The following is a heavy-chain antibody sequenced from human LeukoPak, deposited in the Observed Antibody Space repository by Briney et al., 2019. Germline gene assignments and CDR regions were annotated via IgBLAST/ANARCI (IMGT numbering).Heavy chain of an antibody. Sequence: ASVKVSFQASGYTFTGYYMHWVRQAPGQGLEWMGWINPNSGGTNYAQKFQGRVTMTRDPSISTAYMELSRLRSDDTAVYYCARSSIAARSHYYYYMDVWGKGTTVTVSS. CDR1: GYTFTGYY. CDR3: ARSSIAARSHYYYYMDV. CDR2: INPNSGGT. J-gene: IGHJ6*03. V-gene: IGHV1-2*02. D-gene: IGHD6-6*01.